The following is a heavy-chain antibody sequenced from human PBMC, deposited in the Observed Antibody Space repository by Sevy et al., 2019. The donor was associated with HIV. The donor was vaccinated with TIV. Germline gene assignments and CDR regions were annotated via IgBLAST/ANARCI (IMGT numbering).Heavy chain of an antibody. CDR1: GFTFSSYA. V-gene: IGHV3-30-3*01. J-gene: IGHJ6*02. Sequence: GGSLRLSCAASGFTFSSYAMHWVRQAPGKGLEWVAVISYDGSNKYYEDAVKGRFTISRENSQNTLYLQMNSLRAEEMAVYDCARDGDIVVVPAATRGYYGMDVWGQGTTVTVSS. CDR2: ISYDGSNK. D-gene: IGHD2-2*01. CDR3: ARDGDIVVVPAATRGYYGMDV.